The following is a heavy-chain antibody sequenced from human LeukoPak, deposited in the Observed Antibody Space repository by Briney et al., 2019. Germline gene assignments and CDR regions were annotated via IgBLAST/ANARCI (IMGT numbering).Heavy chain of an antibody. CDR2: ISSSSSYI. V-gene: IGHV3-21*01. Sequence: GGSLRLSCAASGFTFSSYSMNWVRQAPGKGLEWVSSISSSSSYIYYADSVKGRFTISRDNAKNSLYLQMNSLRAEDTAVYYRARAAQLLSWFDPWGQGTLVTVSS. J-gene: IGHJ5*02. CDR3: ARAAQLLSWFDP. D-gene: IGHD2-2*01. CDR1: GFTFSSYS.